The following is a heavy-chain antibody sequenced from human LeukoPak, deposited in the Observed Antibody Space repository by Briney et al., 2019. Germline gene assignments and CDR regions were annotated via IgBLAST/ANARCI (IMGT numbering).Heavy chain of an antibody. Sequence: PGGSLRLSCAASGFTVSDTYMSWVRQAAGKGWEWVSTIFDAGRTTYGDSVKGRFTVSRDTYKNTLFLHMKSLSADDTTVYYCAGATKWLAHDFWGQGTLVTVSS. D-gene: IGHD6-19*01. CDR1: GFTVSDTY. CDR2: IFDAGRT. J-gene: IGHJ4*02. V-gene: IGHV3-53*01. CDR3: AGATKWLAHDF.